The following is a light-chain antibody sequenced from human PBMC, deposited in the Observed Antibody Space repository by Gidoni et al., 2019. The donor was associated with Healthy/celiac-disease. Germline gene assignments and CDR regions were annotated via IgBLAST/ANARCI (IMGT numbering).Light chain of an antibody. CDR3: NSRDSSGNHLGV. Sequence: SSELTQDSAVSVALGQTVRITCQGDRLRSYYASWYQQKPGQAPVLVIYGKNNRPSGIPDRFSGSSSGNTASLTITGAQAEDEADYYCNSRDSSGNHLGVFGGGTKLTVL. CDR2: GKN. V-gene: IGLV3-19*01. CDR1: RLRSYY. J-gene: IGLJ3*02.